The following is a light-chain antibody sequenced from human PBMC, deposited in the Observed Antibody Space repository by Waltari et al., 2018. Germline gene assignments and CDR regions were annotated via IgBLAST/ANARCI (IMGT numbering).Light chain of an antibody. V-gene: IGKV3-15*01. CDR1: QSVSSN. CDR2: GAS. J-gene: IGKJ4*01. CDR3: QQYNNWPPLT. Sequence: EIVLTQSRATLSVSTGERATLSCRASQSVSSNLAWYQQKPGQAPRLLIYGASTRATGIPARFSGSGSGTEFTLTISSLQSEDFAVYYCQQYNNWPPLTFGGGTKVEIK.